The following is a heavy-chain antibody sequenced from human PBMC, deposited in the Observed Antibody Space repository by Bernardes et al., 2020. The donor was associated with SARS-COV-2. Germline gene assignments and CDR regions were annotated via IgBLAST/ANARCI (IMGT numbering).Heavy chain of an antibody. CDR2: ISHDGSDN. J-gene: IGHJ6*02. CDR3: AKERPVNRVVANYYYYAMDV. CDR1: GFVFSSYG. D-gene: IGHD3-22*01. Sequence: GGSLRLSCAASGFVFSSYGMHWARQDPGKGLEWVAVISHDGSDNYSGDSVKGRFTISRDNSKNTLYLQMNSLRAEDTAVYYCAKERPVNRVVANYYYYAMDVWGQGTTVAVSS. V-gene: IGHV3-30*18.